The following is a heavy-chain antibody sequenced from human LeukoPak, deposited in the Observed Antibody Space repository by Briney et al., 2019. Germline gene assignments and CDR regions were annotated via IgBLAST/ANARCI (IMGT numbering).Heavy chain of an antibody. CDR2: IYYSGST. V-gene: IGHV4-59*01. CDR1: GASISSYY. J-gene: IGHJ5*02. D-gene: IGHD3-3*01. Sequence: PPETLSLTCTVSGASISSYYWSWIRQPPGKGLGWSGYIYYSGSTRYNPSLKSRVTISVDTSKNQFSLKLSSVTAADTAVYYCARVGILRFPSNWFDPWGQGTLVTVSS. CDR3: ARVGILRFPSNWFDP.